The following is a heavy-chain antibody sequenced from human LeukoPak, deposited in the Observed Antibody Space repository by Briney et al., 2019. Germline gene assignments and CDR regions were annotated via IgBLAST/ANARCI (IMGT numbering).Heavy chain of an antibody. D-gene: IGHD3-22*01. CDR1: GYTFTSYY. V-gene: IGHV1-46*01. Sequence: ASVKVSCKASGYTFTSYYMHWVRQAPGQGLEWMGIINPSGGSTSYAQKFQGRVTMTRDMSTSTVYMELSSLRSEDTAVYYCARVPLYYYDSSGYFFDYWGQGTLVTVSS. CDR2: INPSGGST. J-gene: IGHJ4*02. CDR3: ARVPLYYYDSSGYFFDY.